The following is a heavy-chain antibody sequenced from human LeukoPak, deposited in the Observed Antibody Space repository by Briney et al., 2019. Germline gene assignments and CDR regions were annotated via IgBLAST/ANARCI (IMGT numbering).Heavy chain of an antibody. CDR3: AKASAVASLPTYYYYGMDV. J-gene: IGHJ6*02. CDR1: GFTFDDYA. V-gene: IGHV3-9*01. CDR2: ISWNSGSI. Sequence: GGSLRLSCAASGFTFDDYAMHWVRQAPGKGLEWVSGISWNSGSIGYADSVKGRFTISRDNAKNSLYLQMNSLRAEDTALYYCAKASAVASLPTYYYYGMDVWGQGTTVTVSS. D-gene: IGHD6-19*01.